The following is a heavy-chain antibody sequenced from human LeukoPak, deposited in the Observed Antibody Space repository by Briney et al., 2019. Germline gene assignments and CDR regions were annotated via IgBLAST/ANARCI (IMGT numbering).Heavy chain of an antibody. V-gene: IGHV4-38-2*01. Sequence: SETLSLTCAVSGYSISSSYYWGWIRQPPGKGLEWIITISHSGTTYYNPSLKGRVTISVDTSKNQFSLKLRSVTTAGTAVYYCARQAYYDFWSGHYSRGVEDAFDIWGQGTMVSVSS. CDR2: ISHSGTT. CDR3: ARQAYYDFWSGHYSRGVEDAFDI. J-gene: IGHJ3*02. D-gene: IGHD3-3*01. CDR1: GYSISSSYY.